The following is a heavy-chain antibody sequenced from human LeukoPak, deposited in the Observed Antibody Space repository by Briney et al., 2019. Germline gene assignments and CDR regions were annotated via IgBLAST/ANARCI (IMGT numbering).Heavy chain of an antibody. CDR2: IIPIFGTA. V-gene: IGHV1-69*05. D-gene: IGHD1-26*01. J-gene: IGHJ5*02. Sequence: EASVKVSCKASGGTFSSYAISWVRQAPGQGLEWMGGIIPIFGTANYAQKFQSRVTITTDESTSTAYMELSSLRSEDTAVYYCARTLVGATEGSWFDPWGQGTLVTVSS. CDR3: ARTLVGATEGSWFDP. CDR1: GGTFSSYA.